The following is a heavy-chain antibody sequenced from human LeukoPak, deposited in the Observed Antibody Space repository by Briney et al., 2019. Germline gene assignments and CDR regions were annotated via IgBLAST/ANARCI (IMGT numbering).Heavy chain of an antibody. CDR2: ISAYNGNT. CDR1: GYTFTSYG. J-gene: IGHJ6*03. D-gene: IGHD1-14*01. Sequence: GASVKVSCKASGYTFTSYGISWVRQAPGQGLEWMGWISAYNGNTNYAQKLQGRVTMTTDTSTSTAYMELRSLRSDDTAVYYCATSTTGTTGTYHLFYMDVWGKGTTVTVSS. V-gene: IGHV1-18*01. CDR3: ATSTTGTTGTYHLFYMDV.